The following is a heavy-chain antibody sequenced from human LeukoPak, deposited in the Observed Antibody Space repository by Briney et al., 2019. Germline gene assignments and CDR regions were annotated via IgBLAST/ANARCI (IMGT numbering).Heavy chain of an antibody. V-gene: IGHV3-53*01. CDR2: LYNGDKT. CDR1: GFAVNSYF. Sequence: GGSLRLSCAASGFAVNSYFMTWVRQFPGKGLQWVSILYNGDKTYYVDSVRGRFTTSRDISKNTLYLQMNSLRAEDTAVYYCARDNSGSLDFWGQGTLVTVSS. J-gene: IGHJ4*02. CDR3: ARDNSGSLDF. D-gene: IGHD6-19*01.